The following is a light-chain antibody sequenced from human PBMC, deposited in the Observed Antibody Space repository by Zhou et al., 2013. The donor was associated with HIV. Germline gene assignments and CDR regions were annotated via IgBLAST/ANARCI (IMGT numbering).Light chain of an antibody. J-gene: IGKJ5*01. CDR3: QQRSNWPIT. CDR1: QSVSSTY. Sequence: FVLTQSPGTLSLSPGERAALSCRASQSVSSTYLAWYQQKPGQAPRLLIYDASNRATGIPARFSGSGSGTDFTLTISSLEPEDFAVYYCQQRSNWPITFGQGTRLEIK. V-gene: IGKV3D-20*02. CDR2: DAS.